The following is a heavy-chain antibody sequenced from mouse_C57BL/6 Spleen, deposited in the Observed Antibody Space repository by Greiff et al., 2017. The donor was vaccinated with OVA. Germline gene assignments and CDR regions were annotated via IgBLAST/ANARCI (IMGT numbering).Heavy chain of an antibody. CDR3: STGYYFDY. J-gene: IGHJ2*01. CDR1: GFTFTAYY. Sequence: VQLQPSGAELVRPGASVKLSCTASGFTFTAYYMHWVKQRPDQGLEWIGWIDPDNGSTNYTSKFQGKATITADTSSNTAYLHLSSLTSEETAVYYCSTGYYFDYWGQGTTLTVSS. V-gene: IGHV14-4*01. CDR2: IDPDNGST.